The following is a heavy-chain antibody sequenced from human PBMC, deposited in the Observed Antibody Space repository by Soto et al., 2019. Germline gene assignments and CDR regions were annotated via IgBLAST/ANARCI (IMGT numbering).Heavy chain of an antibody. CDR1: GCSISRYY. D-gene: IGHD2-8*02. J-gene: IGHJ4*02. CDR2: MHYSGNT. V-gene: IGHV4-59*08. Sequence: PSETLSLTCSVSGCSISRYYCSWVRQPPGKGLEWIGHMHYSGNTRYNPSLKSRATVSLDTSKNQFSLKLSSVTAADTAVYYCATSTGWPGFDSWGQGTLVTVSS. CDR3: ATSTGWPGFDS.